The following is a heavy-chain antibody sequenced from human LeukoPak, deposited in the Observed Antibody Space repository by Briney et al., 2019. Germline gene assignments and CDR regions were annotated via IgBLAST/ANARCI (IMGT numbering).Heavy chain of an antibody. CDR2: ISSDSTYI. V-gene: IGHV3-21*04. Sequence: GGSLRLSCAASGFTFSNYAMNWVRQAPGKGLEWVSSISSDSTYIYYADSVKGRFTISGDNAKNSLYLQMNSLRAEDTAVYYCAKDTNDYGGISDYWGQGTLVTVSS. D-gene: IGHD4-23*01. J-gene: IGHJ4*02. CDR3: AKDTNDYGGISDY. CDR1: GFTFSNYA.